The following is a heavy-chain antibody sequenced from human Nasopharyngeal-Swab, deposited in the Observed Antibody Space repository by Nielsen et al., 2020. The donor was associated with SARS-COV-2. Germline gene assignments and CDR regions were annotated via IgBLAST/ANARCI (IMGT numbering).Heavy chain of an antibody. CDR3: ATYPLRSGYYTGREFDY. V-gene: IGHV1-24*01. D-gene: IGHD3-3*01. CDR2: FDPEDGET. Sequence: ASVKVSCKVSGYTLTELSMHWVRQAPGKGLEWMGGFDPEDGETIYAQKFQGRVTMTEDTSTDTAYMELSSLRSEDTAVDYCATYPLRSGYYTGREFDYWGQGTLVTVSS. J-gene: IGHJ4*02. CDR1: GYTLTELS.